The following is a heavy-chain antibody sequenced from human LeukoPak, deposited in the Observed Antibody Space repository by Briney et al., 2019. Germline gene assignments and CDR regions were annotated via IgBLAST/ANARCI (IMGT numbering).Heavy chain of an antibody. Sequence: SETLSLTCTVSGGPISSYYWSWIRQPPGKGLEWIGYVYYSGSTNYNPSLKSRVTISVDTSKNQFSLKLSSVTAADTAVYYCARETYYYGMDVWGQGTTVTVSS. J-gene: IGHJ6*02. V-gene: IGHV4-59*01. CDR3: ARETYYYGMDV. CDR1: GGPISSYY. CDR2: VYYSGST.